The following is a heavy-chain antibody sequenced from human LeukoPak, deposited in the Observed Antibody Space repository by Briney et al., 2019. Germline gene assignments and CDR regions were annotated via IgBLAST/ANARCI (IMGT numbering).Heavy chain of an antibody. V-gene: IGHV3-66*01. CDR2: IYSGVTT. J-gene: IGHJ4*02. CDR3: ARDAYKCDSSGCFHYFDY. Sequence: GRSLRPSCAASGFTVSSNFMSWVRQAPGKGLEWVSVIYSGVTTYYADSVKGRFTISRDNSKNTLYLQMDSLRAEDTAVYHCARDAYKCDSSGCFHYFDYWGQGTLVTVSS. CDR1: GFTVSSNF. D-gene: IGHD3-22*01.